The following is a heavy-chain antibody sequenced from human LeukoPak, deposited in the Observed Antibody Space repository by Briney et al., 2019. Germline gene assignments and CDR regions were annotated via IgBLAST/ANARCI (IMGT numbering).Heavy chain of an antibody. Sequence: PSQTLSLTCTVSGGSISSGGYYWSWIRQPPGKGLEWIGYIYHSGSTYYNPSLKSRVTISVDRSKNQFSLKLSSVTAADTAVYYCARWLQSRGRGYFDYWGQGTLVTVSS. CDR3: ARWLQSRGRGYFDY. CDR2: IYHSGST. J-gene: IGHJ4*02. D-gene: IGHD5-24*01. V-gene: IGHV4-30-2*01. CDR1: GGSISSGGYY.